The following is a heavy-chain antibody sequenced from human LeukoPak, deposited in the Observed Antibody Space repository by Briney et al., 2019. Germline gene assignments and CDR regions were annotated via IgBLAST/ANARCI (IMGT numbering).Heavy chain of an antibody. J-gene: IGHJ6*03. CDR2: ISYDGSNK. V-gene: IGHV3-30*18. Sequence: PGRSLTLSCAASGFTFSHYGVHWVRQAPGKGLEWVAVISYDGSNKYYADSVKGRFTISRDNSKNTVFLQMNSLRAEDTAVYYCAKGLKTTVGPYMGYHYYMDVWGKGTTVTVSS. D-gene: IGHD1-1*01. CDR1: GFTFSHYG. CDR3: AKGLKTTVGPYMGYHYYMDV.